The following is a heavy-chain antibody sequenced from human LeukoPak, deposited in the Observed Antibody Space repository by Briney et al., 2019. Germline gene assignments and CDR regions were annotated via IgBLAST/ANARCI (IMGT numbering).Heavy chain of an antibody. D-gene: IGHD6-6*01. CDR1: GFTFSSYA. J-gene: IGHJ4*02. Sequence: GGSLRLSCSASGFTFSSYAMHWVRQASGKGLEYVSAISSNGGSTYYADSVKGRFTISRDNSKNTLYLQMSSLRAEDTAVYYCVKGDSSSSGPGFDYWGQGTLVTVSS. CDR2: ISSNGGST. V-gene: IGHV3-64D*06. CDR3: VKGDSSSSGPGFDY.